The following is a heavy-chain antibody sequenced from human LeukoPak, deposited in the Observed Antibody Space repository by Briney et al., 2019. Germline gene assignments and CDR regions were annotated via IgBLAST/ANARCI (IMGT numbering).Heavy chain of an antibody. J-gene: IGHJ4*02. D-gene: IGHD3-10*01. CDR1: GESFDGYY. CDR2: INHVGIT. CDR3: ATRRGSGSYYTEDY. V-gene: IGHV4-34*01. Sequence: SETLSLTCAVYGESFDGYYWSWIRQSPGKGLEWIGHINHVGITNYNPSLKSRVTISVDTSKNQFSLKLSSVTAADTAVYYCATRRGSGSYYTEDYWGQGTLVTVSS.